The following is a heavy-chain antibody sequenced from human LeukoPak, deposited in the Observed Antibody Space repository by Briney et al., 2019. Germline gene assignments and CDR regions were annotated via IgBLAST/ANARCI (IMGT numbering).Heavy chain of an antibody. CDR1: GFTFSSYG. CDR2: ISYDGSNK. V-gene: IGHV3-30*03. J-gene: IGHJ4*02. Sequence: PGGSLRLSCAASGFTFSSYGMHWVRQAPGKGLEWVAVISYDGSNKYYADSVKGRFTISRDNSKNTLYLQMNSLRAEDTAVYYCASYSYDSSGYNTHYFDYWGQGTLVTVSS. CDR3: ASYSYDSSGYNTHYFDY. D-gene: IGHD3-22*01.